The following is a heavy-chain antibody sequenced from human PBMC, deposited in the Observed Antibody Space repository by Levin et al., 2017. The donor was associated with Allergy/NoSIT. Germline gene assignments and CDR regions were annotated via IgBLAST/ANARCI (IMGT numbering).Heavy chain of an antibody. V-gene: IGHV3-23*01. Sequence: GGSLRLSCAASGFIFTSHAMTWVRQAPGKGLEWVSIISVSGGRSYYADSVKGRFTISRDNSKNTLFLQMNSLRAEDTAIYYCAKVPYSNYEDPRLSRRHGMDVWGQGTTVTVSS. J-gene: IGHJ6*02. CDR1: GFIFTSHA. D-gene: IGHD4-11*01. CDR2: ISVSGGRS. CDR3: AKVPYSNYEDPRLSRRHGMDV.